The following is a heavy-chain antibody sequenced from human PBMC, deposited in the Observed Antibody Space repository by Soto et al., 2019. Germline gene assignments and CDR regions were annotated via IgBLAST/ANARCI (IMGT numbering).Heavy chain of an antibody. V-gene: IGHV4-39*01. CDR1: GGSIGSSSYY. CDR3: ARHILEVGRVLWFGDPNRGAFDI. J-gene: IGHJ3*02. CDR2: IYYSGST. D-gene: IGHD3-10*01. Sequence: SETLSLTCTVSGGSIGSSSYYWGWIRQPPGKGLEWIGSIYYSGSTYYNPSLKSRVTISVDTSKNQFSLKLSSVTAADTAMYYCARHILEVGRVLWFGDPNRGAFDIWGQGTMVTVSS.